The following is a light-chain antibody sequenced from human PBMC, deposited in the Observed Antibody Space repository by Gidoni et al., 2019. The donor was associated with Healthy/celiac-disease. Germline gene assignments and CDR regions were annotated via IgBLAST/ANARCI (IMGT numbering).Light chain of an antibody. J-gene: IGLJ3*02. CDR2: LNSDGSH. CDR1: SGHSSYA. V-gene: IGLV4-69*01. CDR3: QTWGTPWV. Sequence: QLVLTQSPSASASLGASVKLTCTLSSGHSSYAIAWQQQQPEKGPRYLMKLNSDGSHSKGDGIPDRFSGSSSGAERYLTISSLQSEDEADYYCQTWGTPWVFGGGTKLTVL.